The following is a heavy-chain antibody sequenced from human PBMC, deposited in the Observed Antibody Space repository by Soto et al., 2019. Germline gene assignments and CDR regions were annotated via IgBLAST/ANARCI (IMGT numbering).Heavy chain of an antibody. D-gene: IGHD6-19*01. V-gene: IGHV4-61*01. CDR3: AREGIAVAGVDY. Sequence: PSETLSLTCTVSGGSVSSGSYYWSWIRQPPGKGLEWVGYIYYSGSTNYNPSLKSRVTISVDTSKNQFSLKLSSVTAADTAVYYCAREGIAVAGVDYWGQGTLVNVSS. J-gene: IGHJ4*02. CDR1: GGSVSSGSYY. CDR2: IYYSGST.